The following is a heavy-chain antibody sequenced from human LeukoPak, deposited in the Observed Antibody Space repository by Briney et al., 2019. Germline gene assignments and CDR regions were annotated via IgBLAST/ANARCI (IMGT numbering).Heavy chain of an antibody. Sequence: GRSLRLSCAASGFTFSSYAMHWVRQAPGKGLEWVAVISYDGSNKYYADSVKGRFTISRDNAKNSLYLQMNSLRAEDTAVYYCARDMVRGVISYYYGMDIWGKGTTVTVSS. J-gene: IGHJ6*04. CDR2: ISYDGSNK. CDR1: GFTFSSYA. CDR3: ARDMVRGVISYYYGMDI. D-gene: IGHD3-10*01. V-gene: IGHV3-30*04.